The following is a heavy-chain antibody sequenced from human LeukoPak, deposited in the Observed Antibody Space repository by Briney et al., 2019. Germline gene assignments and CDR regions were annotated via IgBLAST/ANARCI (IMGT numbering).Heavy chain of an antibody. CDR1: GFALSSHW. CDR2: IRDDGSEE. CDR3: ATSSSSSY. D-gene: IGHD6-6*01. J-gene: IGHJ4*02. V-gene: IGHV3-7*03. Sequence: GGSLRLSCAASGFALSSHWMTWVRQVPGKGLEWVANIRDDGSEEHYVDSVRGRFTISRDNAKNSLYLQMTSLRAEDTAVYYCATSSSSSYWGQGTLVTVSS.